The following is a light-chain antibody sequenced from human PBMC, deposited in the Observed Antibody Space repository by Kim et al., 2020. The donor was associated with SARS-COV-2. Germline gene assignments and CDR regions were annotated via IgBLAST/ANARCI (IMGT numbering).Light chain of an antibody. J-gene: IGKJ5*01. CDR3: QQYGTSPIT. V-gene: IGKV3-20*01. Sequence: EIVLTQSPGTLSLSPGERATLSCRVSQSVSSTSLAWYQQRPGQAPRLLIYGASARATGTPDRFSGRGSATDFTLTISRLEPEDFAMYYCQQYGTSPITFGQGTRLEIK. CDR1: QSVSSTS. CDR2: GAS.